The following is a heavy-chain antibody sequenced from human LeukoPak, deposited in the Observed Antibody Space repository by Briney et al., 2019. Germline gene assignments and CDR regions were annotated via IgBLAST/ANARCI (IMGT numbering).Heavy chain of an antibody. CDR1: GGSISSSSYY. J-gene: IGHJ3*02. V-gene: IGHV4-39*07. CDR2: IYYSGST. CDR3: ARGAGSTTSNDAFDI. D-gene: IGHD1-1*01. Sequence: SSETLSLTCTVSGGSISSSSYYWGWIRQPPGKGLEWIGSIYYSGSTYYNPSLKSRFTISVDTSNNQFSLKLSSVTAADTAVYYCARGAGSTTSNDAFDIWGQGTMVIVSS.